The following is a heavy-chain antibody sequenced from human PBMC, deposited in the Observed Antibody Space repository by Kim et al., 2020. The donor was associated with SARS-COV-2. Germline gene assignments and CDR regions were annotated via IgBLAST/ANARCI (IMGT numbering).Heavy chain of an antibody. V-gene: IGHV1-69*13. J-gene: IGHJ6*02. Sequence: SVKVSCKASGGTFSSYAISWVRQAPGQGLEWMGGIIPIFGTSTYAQKFQGRVTITADESTSTAYMELSSLRSEDTAVYYCARDYDNHAQAGDVRRKRSPGHHFFGMDVWGQGTTVTVSS. CDR2: IIPIFGTS. D-gene: IGHD3-9*01. CDR1: GGTFSSYA. CDR3: ARDYDNHAQAGDVRRKRSPGHHFFGMDV.